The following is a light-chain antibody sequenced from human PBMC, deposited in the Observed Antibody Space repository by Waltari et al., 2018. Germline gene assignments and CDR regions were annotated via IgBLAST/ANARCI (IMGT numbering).Light chain of an antibody. V-gene: IGLV3-27*01. Sequence: YDLAQPFSVSVSPGQTATITCSGDVLAEKYVRWFQQRPGQSPILILYKNPGRPPGFRDRFPGSSSRSTVTLTIRGALPEDEADYHCHAAADNNWFFGGGTKLTVL. CDR1: VLAEKY. CDR2: KNP. CDR3: HAAADNNWF. J-gene: IGLJ2*01.